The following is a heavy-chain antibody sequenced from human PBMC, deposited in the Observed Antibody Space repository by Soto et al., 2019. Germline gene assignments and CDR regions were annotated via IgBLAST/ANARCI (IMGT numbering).Heavy chain of an antibody. D-gene: IGHD4-17*01. V-gene: IGHV3-21*01. CDR2: ISSSSSYI. J-gene: IGHJ4*02. CDR1: GFTFSSYS. CDR3: ARSASTVVTEPAFDY. Sequence: PGGSLRLSCAASGFTFSSYSMNWVRQAPGKGLEWVSSISSSSSYIYYADSVKGRFTISRDNAKNSLYLQMSSLRAEDTAVYYCARSASTVVTEPAFDYWGQGTLVTVSS.